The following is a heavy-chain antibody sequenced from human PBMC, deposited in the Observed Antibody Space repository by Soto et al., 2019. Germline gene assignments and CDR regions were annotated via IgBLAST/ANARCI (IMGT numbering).Heavy chain of an antibody. CDR3: ARGISLWSGYQYNWFDP. CDR1: GFTFTSSA. V-gene: IGHV1-58*01. CDR2: IVVGSGNT. Sequence: SVKVSCKASGFTFTSSAVQWVRQARGQRLEWIGWIVVGSGNTNYAQKFQERVTITRDMSTSTAYMELSSLRSDDTAVYYCARGISLWSGYQYNWFDPWGQGTLVTVSS. D-gene: IGHD3-3*01. J-gene: IGHJ5*02.